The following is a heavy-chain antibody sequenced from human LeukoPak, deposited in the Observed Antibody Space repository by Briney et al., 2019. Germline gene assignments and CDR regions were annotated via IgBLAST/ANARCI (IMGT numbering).Heavy chain of an antibody. Sequence: GGSLRLSCAASGFTFSSYSMNWVRQAPGKGLEWVSSISSSSSYIYYADSVKGRFTISRDNARNSLYLQMNSLRAEDTAVYYCARGGSYRPHPFDYWGQGTLVTVSS. CDR1: GFTFSSYS. J-gene: IGHJ4*02. CDR3: ARGGSYRPHPFDY. V-gene: IGHV3-21*01. CDR2: ISSSSSYI. D-gene: IGHD3-16*02.